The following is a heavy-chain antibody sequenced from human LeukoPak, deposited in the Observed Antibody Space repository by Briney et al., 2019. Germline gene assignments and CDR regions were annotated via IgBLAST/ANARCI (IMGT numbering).Heavy chain of an antibody. Sequence: SGTLSLTCAVSGGSISSSNWWSWVRQPPRKGLEWIGEIYHSGSTNYNPSLKSRVTISVDKSKNQFSLKLSSVTAADTAVYYCARGRIAAAGEFDYWGQGTLVTVSS. CDR1: GGSISSSNW. V-gene: IGHV4-4*02. CDR3: ARGRIAAAGEFDY. J-gene: IGHJ4*02. D-gene: IGHD6-13*01. CDR2: IYHSGST.